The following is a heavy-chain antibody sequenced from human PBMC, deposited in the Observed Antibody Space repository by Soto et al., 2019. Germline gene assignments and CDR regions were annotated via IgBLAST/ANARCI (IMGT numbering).Heavy chain of an antibody. D-gene: IGHD1-7*01. J-gene: IGHJ4*02. CDR3: AREHKTGTDSY. CDR1: GFTFRSYS. V-gene: IGHV3-21*01. CDR2: ISSSSSYI. Sequence: GSLRLSCAASGFTFRSYSMNWGRQAPGKGLEWVSSISSSSSYIYYADSVKGRFTISRDNAKNSLYLQMNSLRAEDTAVYYCAREHKTGTDSYWGQGTLVTVSS.